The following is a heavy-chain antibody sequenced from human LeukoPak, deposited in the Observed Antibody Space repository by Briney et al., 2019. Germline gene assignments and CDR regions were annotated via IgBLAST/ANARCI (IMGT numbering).Heavy chain of an antibody. V-gene: IGHV4-61*01. D-gene: IGHD3-22*01. CDR2: IFYSGTT. Sequence: PSETLSLTCTVFGYSISSGYYWGWIRQPPGKGLEWIGFIFYSGTTNYNPSLKSRVTISVDTSKNQFSLKLSSVTAADTAVYYCARGGWNKFDYWGQGTLVTVSS. CDR3: ARGGWNKFDY. J-gene: IGHJ4*02. CDR1: GYSISSGYY.